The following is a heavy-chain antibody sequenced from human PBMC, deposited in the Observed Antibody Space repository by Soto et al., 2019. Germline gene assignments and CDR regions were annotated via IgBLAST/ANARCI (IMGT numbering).Heavy chain of an antibody. J-gene: IGHJ4*02. CDR3: ARRSSGWYFDY. V-gene: IGHV3-23*01. CDR2: ISGSGGST. Sequence: EVQLLESGGGLVQPGGSLRLSCAASGFTFSSYAMNWVRQAPGKGLEWVSVISGSGGSTYYADSVKGRFTISRDNSKNTLYLQMNSLRAEDTALYYCARRSSGWYFDYWGKGTLVNVSS. CDR1: GFTFSSYA. D-gene: IGHD6-19*01.